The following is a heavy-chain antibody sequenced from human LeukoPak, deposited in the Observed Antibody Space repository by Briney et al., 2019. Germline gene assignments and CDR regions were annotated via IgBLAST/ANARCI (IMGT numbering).Heavy chain of an antibody. V-gene: IGHV3-23*01. CDR2: ISGSGDST. D-gene: IGHD3-10*02. CDR3: AELGITMIGGV. CDR1: GFTFSSYA. J-gene: IGHJ6*04. Sequence: GGSLRLSCAASGFTFSSYAMSWVRQAPGKGLEWVSAISGSGDSTYYADSVKGRFTISRDNAKNSLYLQMNSLRAEDKAVYYCAELGITMIGGVWGKGTTVTISS.